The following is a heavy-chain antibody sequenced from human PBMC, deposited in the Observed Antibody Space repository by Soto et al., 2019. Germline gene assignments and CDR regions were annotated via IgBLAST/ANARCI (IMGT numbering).Heavy chain of an antibody. J-gene: IGHJ4*02. D-gene: IGHD3-22*01. V-gene: IGHV4-31*03. CDR3: ARGRGNGYYYVDY. Sequence: PSETLSLTCTVSGCSISSSRCHWSWIRQHPGKGLEWIGYIYNSGSTYYNPSLKSRVTISVDTSKNQFSLKLSSVTAADTAVYYCARGRGNGYYYVDYWGQGTLVTVSS. CDR1: GCSISSSRCH. CDR2: IYNSGST.